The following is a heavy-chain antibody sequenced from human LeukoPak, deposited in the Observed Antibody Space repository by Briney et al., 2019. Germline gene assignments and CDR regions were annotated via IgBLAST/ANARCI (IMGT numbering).Heavy chain of an antibody. Sequence: GESLKISCKGSGYSFSSYWIGWVRQMPGKGLEWMGIIYPGDSDTTYSPSFQGQVTISADKSISTAYLQWSSLKASGTAMYYCARFDCSSTSCYKSYNYGMDVWGQGTTVTVSS. CDR1: GYSFSSYW. D-gene: IGHD2-2*02. V-gene: IGHV5-51*03. J-gene: IGHJ6*02. CDR2: IYPGDSDT. CDR3: ARFDCSSTSCYKSYNYGMDV.